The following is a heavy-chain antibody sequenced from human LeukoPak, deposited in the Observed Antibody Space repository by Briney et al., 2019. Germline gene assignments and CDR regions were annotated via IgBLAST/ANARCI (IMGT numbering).Heavy chain of an antibody. D-gene: IGHD5-12*01. CDR3: AREDIVATTAFGP. J-gene: IGHJ5*02. CDR1: GYTFTGYY. V-gene: IGHV1-2*02. CDR2: INPNSGGT. Sequence: ASVKVSCKASGYTFTGYYMHWVRQAPGQGLEWMGWINPNSGGTNYAQKFQGRVTMTRDTSISTAYMELSRLRSDDTAVYYCAREDIVATTAFGPWGQGTLVTVSS.